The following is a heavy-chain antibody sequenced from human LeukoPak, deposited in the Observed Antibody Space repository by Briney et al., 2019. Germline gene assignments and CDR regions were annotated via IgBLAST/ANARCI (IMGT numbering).Heavy chain of an antibody. J-gene: IGHJ4*02. CDR1: GGSISSGSYY. D-gene: IGHD3-22*01. Sequence: SQTLSLTCTVSGGSISSGSYYWSWIRQPAGKGLEWIGRIYTSGSTNYNPSLKSRVTISVDTSKNQFSLKLSSVTAADTVVYYCAREGMYYYDSSGYYRPFDYWGQGTLVTVSS. CDR2: IYTSGST. CDR3: AREGMYYYDSSGYYRPFDY. V-gene: IGHV4-61*02.